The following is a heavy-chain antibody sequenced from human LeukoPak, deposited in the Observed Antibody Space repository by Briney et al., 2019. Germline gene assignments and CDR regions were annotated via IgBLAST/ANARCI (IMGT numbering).Heavy chain of an antibody. J-gene: IGHJ6*02. Sequence: SETLSLTCTASGXSIXXXYXXWXXXPXGXGLEWIGYIYYSGSTNYNPSLKSRVTISVDTSKNQFSLKLSSVTAADTAVYYCARRRYYYYGMDVWGQGTTVTVSS. CDR1: GXSIXXXY. V-gene: IGHV4-59*01. CDR3: ARRRYYYYGMDV. CDR2: IYYSGST.